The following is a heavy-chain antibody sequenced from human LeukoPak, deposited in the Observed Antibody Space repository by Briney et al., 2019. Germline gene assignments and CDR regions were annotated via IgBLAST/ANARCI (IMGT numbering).Heavy chain of an antibody. Sequence: SETLSLSCSVSGGSISSYYWRWIRQPPGKGLEWIGYISYSGSTNSNPSLKSRVTISVDTSKNQFSLKLSSVTAADTAVYYCAREARSGYEGFWSDPWGQGTVVTVSS. V-gene: IGHV4-59*12. J-gene: IGHJ5*02. CDR3: AREARSGYEGFWSDP. CDR2: ISYSGST. CDR1: GGSISSYY. D-gene: IGHD5-12*01.